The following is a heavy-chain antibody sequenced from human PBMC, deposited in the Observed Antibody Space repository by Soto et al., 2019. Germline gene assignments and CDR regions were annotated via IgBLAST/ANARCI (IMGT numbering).Heavy chain of an antibody. Sequence: HPGGSLRLSCAASGFTFSSYAMSWVRQAPGKGLEWVSAISGSGGSTYYADSVKGRFTISRDNSKNTLYLQMNSLRAEDTAVYYCAKETLLCLRPTGGMDVWGQGTTVTVSS. CDR1: GFTFSSYA. J-gene: IGHJ6*02. D-gene: IGHD3-16*01. V-gene: IGHV3-23*01. CDR2: ISGSGGST. CDR3: AKETLLCLRPTGGMDV.